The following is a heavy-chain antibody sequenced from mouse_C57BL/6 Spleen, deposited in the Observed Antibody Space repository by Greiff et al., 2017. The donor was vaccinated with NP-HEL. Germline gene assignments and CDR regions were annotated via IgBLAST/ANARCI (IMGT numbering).Heavy chain of an antibody. CDR3: AREWGNYDYFDY. D-gene: IGHD2-1*01. CDR1: GYTFTSYG. CDR2: IYPRSGNT. J-gene: IGHJ2*01. V-gene: IGHV1-81*01. Sequence: QVQLKQSGAELARPGASVKLSCKASGYTFTSYGISWVKQRTGQGLEWIGEIYPRSGNTYYNEKFKGKATLTADKSSSTAYMELRSLTSEDSAVYFCAREWGNYDYFDYGGQGTTLTVSS.